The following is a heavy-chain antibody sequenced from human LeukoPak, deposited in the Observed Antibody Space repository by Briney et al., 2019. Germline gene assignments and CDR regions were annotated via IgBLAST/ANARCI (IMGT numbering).Heavy chain of an antibody. CDR3: APLPAAMKGHGWFDP. CDR2: MNYGGST. V-gene: IGHV4-39*01. D-gene: IGHD2-2*01. J-gene: IGHJ5*02. CDR1: GGSISSSTYY. Sequence: SETLSLTCTVSGGSISSSTYYWAWIRQPPGKGLEWIGSMNYGGSTYYNPSLKSRVTISVDTSKNQVSLKLSSMTAADTAVYYCAPLPAAMKGHGWFDPWGQGTLVTVSS.